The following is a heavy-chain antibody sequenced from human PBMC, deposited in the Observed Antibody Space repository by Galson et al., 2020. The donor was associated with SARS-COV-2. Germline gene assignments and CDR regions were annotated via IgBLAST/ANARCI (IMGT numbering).Heavy chain of an antibody. V-gene: IGHV3-30-3*01. Sequence: GGSLRLSCAASGFTFGDYAMHWVRHAPGKGLEWVGVMSYDGTNTNYADSVKGRFSISRDNSKNSLYLHMTGLRPEDRAVYYCARGRYYYGSGNYYWIFDYWGQGALVTVSS. CDR1: GFTFGDYA. CDR3: ARGRYYYGSGNYYWIFDY. CDR2: MSYDGTNT. D-gene: IGHD3-10*01. J-gene: IGHJ4*02.